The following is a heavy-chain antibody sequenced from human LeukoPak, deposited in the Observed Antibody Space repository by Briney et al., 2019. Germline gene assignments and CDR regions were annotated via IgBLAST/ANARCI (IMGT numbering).Heavy chain of an antibody. CDR2: INPNSGGT. D-gene: IGHD3-22*01. V-gene: IGHV1-2*04. J-gene: IGHJ4*02. CDR1: GYTFTGYY. CDR3: ARDRGYYDSSGYPDF. Sequence: ASVKVSCKASGYTFTGYYMHWVRQAPGQGLEWMGWINPNSGGTNYAQKFQGWVTMTRDTSISTAYMELSRLRSDDTAVYYCARDRGYYDSSGYPDFWGQGTLATVSS.